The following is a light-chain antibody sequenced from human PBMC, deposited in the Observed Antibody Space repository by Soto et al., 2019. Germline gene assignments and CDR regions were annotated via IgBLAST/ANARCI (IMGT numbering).Light chain of an antibody. J-gene: IGKJ1*01. CDR1: QSISSW. CDR3: QQYNSYPWT. V-gene: IGKV1-5*01. CDR2: DAS. Sequence: DIQMTQSPSTLSASVGDRVTITCRASQSISSWLAWYQQKPGKAPKLLIYDASSLESGVPSRFSGSGSGTEFTLTIISLQPDDFATYYCQQYNSYPWTFGQGTKLEIK.